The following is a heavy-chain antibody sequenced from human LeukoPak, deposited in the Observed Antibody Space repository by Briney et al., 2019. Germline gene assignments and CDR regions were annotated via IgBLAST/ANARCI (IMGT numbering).Heavy chain of an antibody. CDR1: GFTFSSYA. CDR3: ARVLPADAFDI. Sequence: GGSLRLSCAASGFTFSSYAMSWVRQAPGKGLEWVSYISSSGSTIYYADSVKGRFTISRDNAKNSLYLQMNSLRAEDTAVYYCARVLPADAFDIWGQGTMVTVSS. CDR2: ISSSGSTI. J-gene: IGHJ3*02. V-gene: IGHV3-48*04.